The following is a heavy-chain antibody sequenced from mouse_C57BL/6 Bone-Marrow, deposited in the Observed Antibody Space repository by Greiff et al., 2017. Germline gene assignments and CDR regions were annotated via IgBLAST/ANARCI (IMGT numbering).Heavy chain of an antibody. V-gene: IGHV1-20*01. D-gene: IGHD2-4*01. CDR3: ARARYDYPFAY. J-gene: IGHJ3*01. Sequence: VQLQQSGPELVTPGDSVKISCKASGYSFTGYFMNWVMQSHGKSLEWIGRINPYNGDTFYTQKFKGKATLTVDTSSSTAHMDLRSLTSEDSAVYYCARARYDYPFAYWGQGTLVTVSA. CDR1: GYSFTGYF. CDR2: INPYNGDT.